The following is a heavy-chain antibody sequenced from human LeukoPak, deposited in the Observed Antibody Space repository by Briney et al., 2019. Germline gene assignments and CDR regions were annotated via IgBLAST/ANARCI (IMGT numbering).Heavy chain of an antibody. CDR2: ISDIGRD. J-gene: IGHJ4*02. V-gene: IGHV3-23*01. Sequence: GGSLRLSCAASGFTFKTHAMSWVRQAPGKGLEWVSGISDIGRDYYAGSVKGRFTISRDNSRNTLYVQMNSLRAEDTAIYYCAKERDSAFDSWGQGTVVTVSS. CDR1: GFTFKTHA. CDR3: AKERDSAFDS. D-gene: IGHD2-21*02.